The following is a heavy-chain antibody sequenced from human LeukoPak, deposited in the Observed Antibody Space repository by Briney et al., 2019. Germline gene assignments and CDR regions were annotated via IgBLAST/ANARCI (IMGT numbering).Heavy chain of an antibody. CDR1: GGSISSYY. V-gene: IGHV4-59*01. Sequence: SETLSLTCTVSGGSISSYYWSWIRQPPGKGLEWIGYIYYSGSTNYNPSLKSRVTISVDTSKNQFSLKLSSVTAADTAVYYCARDLYYYDSSGTDAFDIWGQGTTVTVSS. J-gene: IGHJ3*02. CDR3: ARDLYYYDSSGTDAFDI. CDR2: IYYSGST. D-gene: IGHD3-22*01.